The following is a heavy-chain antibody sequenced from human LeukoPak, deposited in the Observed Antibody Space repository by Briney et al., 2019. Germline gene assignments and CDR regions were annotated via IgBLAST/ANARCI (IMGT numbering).Heavy chain of an antibody. CDR2: ISVYSGET. J-gene: IGHJ5*02. Sequence: GASVKVSCKASGYTFDSYGITWVRQAPGQGLEWMGWISVYSGETDSAQNVKGRVTMTTDTSTTTAYLELRGLTSDGTAVYYCARGTSGWYWLDPWGQGTLVIVSA. CDR3: ARGTSGWYWLDP. CDR1: GYTFDSYG. V-gene: IGHV1-18*01. D-gene: IGHD6-19*01.